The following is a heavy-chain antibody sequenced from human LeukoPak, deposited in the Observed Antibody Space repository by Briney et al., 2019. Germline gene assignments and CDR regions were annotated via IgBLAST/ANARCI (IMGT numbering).Heavy chain of an antibody. CDR3: AKDVKRNLPPYYFDY. V-gene: IGHV3-23*01. CDR1: GFTFSSNA. D-gene: IGHD1-7*01. Sequence: GGSLRLSCAASGFTFSSNAMNWVRQAPGKGLEWVSAISGSGGSTYYADSVKGRFTISRDNSKNTLYLQMNSLRADDTAVYYCAKDVKRNLPPYYFDYWGQGTLVTVSS. CDR2: ISGSGGST. J-gene: IGHJ4*02.